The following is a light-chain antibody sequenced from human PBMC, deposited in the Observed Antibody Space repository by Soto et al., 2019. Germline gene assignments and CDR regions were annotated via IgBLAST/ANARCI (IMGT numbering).Light chain of an antibody. Sequence: DIVFTHAPVNMYLSKVERATLSWVASHSVSNNYLAWYKQKPGQAPRILIYGESNRATGIQDRFIAIGSGTDFTLTLRRLEPEEFAVYDCPQYGSSGTCGQGTKVDIK. CDR1: HSVSNNY. CDR3: PQYGSSGT. J-gene: IGKJ1*01. CDR2: GES. V-gene: IGKV3-20*01.